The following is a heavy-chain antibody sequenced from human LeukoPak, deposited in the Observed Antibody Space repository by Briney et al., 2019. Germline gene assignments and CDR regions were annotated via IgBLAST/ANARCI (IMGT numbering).Heavy chain of an antibody. Sequence: PGGSLRLSCSASGFTFSNYAMHWVRQAPGKGLEYVSGISRSGGSTYYADSMKGRFTISRDNSKSTLYLQMGSLRAEDTAVYYCVKDGLAYCSSTTCYAPLDCWGQGSLVTVSS. J-gene: IGHJ4*02. D-gene: IGHD2-2*01. V-gene: IGHV3-64D*06. CDR3: VKDGLAYCSSTTCYAPLDC. CDR2: ISRSGGST. CDR1: GFTFSNYA.